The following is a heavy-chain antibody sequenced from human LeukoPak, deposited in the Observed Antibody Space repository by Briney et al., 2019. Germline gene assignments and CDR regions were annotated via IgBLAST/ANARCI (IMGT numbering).Heavy chain of an antibody. CDR1: GGSISSSNW. CDR3: ARGGTTVAGTFWFDP. CDR2: VYHTGSS. J-gene: IGHJ5*02. D-gene: IGHD6-19*01. Sequence: SETLSLTCAVSGGSISSSNWWSWVRQPPGKGLEWIGEVYHTGSSNYNPPLKSRVTISVDKSKSQFSLKLSSVTAADTAVYYCARGGTTVAGTFWFDPWGQGTLVTVSS. V-gene: IGHV4-4*02.